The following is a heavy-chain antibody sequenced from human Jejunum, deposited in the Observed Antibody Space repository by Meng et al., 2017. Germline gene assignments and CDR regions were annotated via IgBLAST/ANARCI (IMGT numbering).Heavy chain of an antibody. CDR3: ARETSSFIVGSSGLDS. D-gene: IGHD1-26*01. CDR1: GLSFRSYP. CDR2: IANDGGNE. V-gene: IGHV3-30*01. Sequence: VAAAAVVVPRRRSLELSWTAAGLSFRSYPMHWVRQAPGRVLEWMAVIANDGGNEDYADSVKGRFTIPRDNSENTLYLQLNSLRGDDTAVYYCARETSSFIVGSSGLDSWGQGTLVTVSS. J-gene: IGHJ5*01.